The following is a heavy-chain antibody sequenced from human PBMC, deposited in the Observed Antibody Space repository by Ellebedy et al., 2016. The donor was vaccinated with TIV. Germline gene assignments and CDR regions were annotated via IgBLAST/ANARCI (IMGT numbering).Heavy chain of an antibody. V-gene: IGHV3-66*01. CDR3: ARDPGGGGDFGDNWFDP. Sequence: PGGSLRLSCEASGIIVSDYFMNWVRQAPGKGLEWVSVLYPDAKTNYTDSVNGRFIVSRDSSKNTLYLQMNSLTAEDTAVYYCARDPGGGGDFGDNWFDPWGQGILVTVSS. D-gene: IGHD2-21*01. CDR1: GIIVSDYF. J-gene: IGHJ5*02. CDR2: LYPDAKT.